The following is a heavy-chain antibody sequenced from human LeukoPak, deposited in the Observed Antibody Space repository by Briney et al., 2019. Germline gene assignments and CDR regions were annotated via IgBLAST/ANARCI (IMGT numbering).Heavy chain of an antibody. J-gene: IGHJ3*02. V-gene: IGHV1-2*02. D-gene: IGHD5-18*01. CDR1: GYTFTDYY. CDR3: ASRLLEEAFDI. CDR2: INPNSGGT. Sequence: ASVKVSCKTSGYTFTDYYMHWVRQAPGQGLEWMGWINPNSGGTSYAQKFQDRVTMTRDTSISTAYMELSRLRSDDTAVYYCASRLLEEAFDIWGQGTMVTVSS.